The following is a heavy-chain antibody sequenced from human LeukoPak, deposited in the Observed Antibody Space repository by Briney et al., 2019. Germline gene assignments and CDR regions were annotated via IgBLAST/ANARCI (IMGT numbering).Heavy chain of an antibody. CDR3: ARELIVGATIGDAFDI. CDR2: INPSGGST. Sequence: ASVKVSCKASGYTFTSYYMHWVRQAPGQGLEWMGIINPSGGSTSYAQKFQGRVTMTRDTSTSTVYMELSSLRSEDTAVYYCARELIVGATIGDAFDIWGQGTMVTVSS. CDR1: GYTFTSYY. J-gene: IGHJ3*02. V-gene: IGHV1-46*01. D-gene: IGHD1-26*01.